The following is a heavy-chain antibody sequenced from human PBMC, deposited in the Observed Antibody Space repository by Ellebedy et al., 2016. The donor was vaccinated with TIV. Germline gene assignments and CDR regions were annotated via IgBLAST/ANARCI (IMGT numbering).Heavy chain of an antibody. Sequence: ASVKVSXXASGYTFTGYYMHWVRQAPGQGLEWMGWINPNSGGTNYAQKFQGWVTMTRDTSISTAYMELSRLRSDDTAVYYCARGGSGNNWFDPWGQGTLVTVSS. CDR2: INPNSGGT. J-gene: IGHJ5*02. CDR3: ARGGSGNNWFDP. D-gene: IGHD3-10*01. V-gene: IGHV1-2*04. CDR1: GYTFTGYY.